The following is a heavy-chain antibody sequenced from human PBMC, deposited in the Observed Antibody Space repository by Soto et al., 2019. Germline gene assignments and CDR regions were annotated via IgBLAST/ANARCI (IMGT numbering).Heavy chain of an antibody. V-gene: IGHV5-10-1*04. D-gene: IGHD3-22*01. Sequence: GESLKISCKGSGYSFTSYWIGWVRQMPVKGLEWMGRIDPGDSDANYSPSFQGQVTFSADKSISTAYLQWSSLRASDTAMYYCTSPKGCSSDRSGAWGQGTLVTVSS. CDR3: TSPKGCSSDRSGA. CDR1: GYSFTSYW. CDR2: IDPGDSDA. J-gene: IGHJ5*02.